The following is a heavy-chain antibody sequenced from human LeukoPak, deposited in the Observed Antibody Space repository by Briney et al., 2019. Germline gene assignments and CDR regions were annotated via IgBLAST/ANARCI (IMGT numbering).Heavy chain of an antibody. V-gene: IGHV3-20*04. D-gene: IGHD2-8*01. Sequence: GGSLRLSCAASGFTFSSYAMSWVRQAPGKGLEWVSAISGSGGSTGYADSVNGRFTISRDNAKTSLYLQMNRLRAEDTALYYCARDAYAISHETEFDPWGQGTLVTVSS. CDR3: ARDAYAISHETEFDP. J-gene: IGHJ5*02. CDR2: ISGSGGST. CDR1: GFTFSSYA.